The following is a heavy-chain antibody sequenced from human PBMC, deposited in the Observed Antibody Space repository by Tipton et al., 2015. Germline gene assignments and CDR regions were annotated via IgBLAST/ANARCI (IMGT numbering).Heavy chain of an antibody. J-gene: IGHJ5*02. CDR3: ARLIFGMFSLTFDH. Sequence: QSGAEVKKPGASVKVSCKASGYTFSSYGINWVRQAPGQGLEWMGWISTYNGNTDYAQKFQDRVTMTTDTSTSTAYMELRSLRSDDTAVYYCARLIFGMFSLTFDHWGQGTLVTVS. D-gene: IGHD3/OR15-3a*01. V-gene: IGHV1-18*01. CDR2: ISTYNGNT. CDR1: GYTFSSYG.